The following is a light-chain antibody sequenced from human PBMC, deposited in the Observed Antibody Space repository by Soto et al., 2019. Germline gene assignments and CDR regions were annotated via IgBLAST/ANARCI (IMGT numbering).Light chain of an antibody. Sequence: QAVVTQEPSLTVSPGGTVTLTCGSSTGAVTGGHYPYWFQQQPGQAPRSLIYDVSNKHSWTPARFSGSLLGGKAALTLSSTQPEDEDDYYCLLFFGGARVFGGGTKLTVL. CDR3: LLFFGGARV. V-gene: IGLV7-46*01. CDR2: DVS. CDR1: TGAVTGGHY. J-gene: IGLJ2*01.